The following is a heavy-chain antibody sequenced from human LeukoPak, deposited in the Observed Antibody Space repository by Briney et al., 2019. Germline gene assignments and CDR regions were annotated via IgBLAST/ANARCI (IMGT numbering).Heavy chain of an antibody. CDR3: ARIAARQNDY. V-gene: IGHV4-34*01. CDR2: INHSGST. D-gene: IGHD6-6*01. Sequence: SETLSLTCAVYGGSFSGYYWSWIRQPPGKGLEWIGEINHSGSTNYNPSLKSRVTISVDTSKNQFSLKLSSVTAADTAVYHCARIAARQNDYWGQGTLVTVSS. J-gene: IGHJ4*02. CDR1: GGSFSGYY.